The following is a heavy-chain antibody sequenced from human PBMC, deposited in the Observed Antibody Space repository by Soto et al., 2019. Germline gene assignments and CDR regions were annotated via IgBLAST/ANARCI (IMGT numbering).Heavy chain of an antibody. CDR1: GYTFSDYG. D-gene: IGHD2-2*01. CDR3: ARGFIPENY. Sequence: QVHLVQSEGEVKKPGASVKVSCKTSGYTFSDYGVSWVRQAPGQGLQWMGWINTFNGNTKYEQNFQGRVTLSIDASTGTVFLELTSLKFDDAAVYYCARGFIPENYWGQGTRVTVSS. CDR2: INTFNGNT. V-gene: IGHV1-18*01. J-gene: IGHJ4*02.